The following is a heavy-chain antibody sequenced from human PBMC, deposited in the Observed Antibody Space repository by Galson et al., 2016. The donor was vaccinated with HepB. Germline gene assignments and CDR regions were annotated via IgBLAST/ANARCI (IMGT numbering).Heavy chain of an antibody. CDR2: ITGTGINS. Sequence: SLRLSCAASGFTLSSCRCAMSWARQAPGKGLEWVAGITGTGINSYYADSVKGRFTISRDTSKNTLYLQMDGLRAEDTAVYHCAKYGWGTYVPLEVWGQGTLVTVSS. CDR1: GFTLSSCRCA. V-gene: IGHV3-23*01. CDR3: AKYGWGTYVPLEV. J-gene: IGHJ4*02. D-gene: IGHD3-10*01.